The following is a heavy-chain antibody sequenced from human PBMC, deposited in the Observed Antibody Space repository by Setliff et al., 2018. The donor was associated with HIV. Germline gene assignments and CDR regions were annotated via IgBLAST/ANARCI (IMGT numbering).Heavy chain of an antibody. CDR1: DSGTYY. D-gene: IGHD1-1*01. Sequence: SETLSLTCTVSDSGTYYWSWIRQPAGKGLEWIGRVSSRGDTNYNPSLKSRVTISVDTSKNHFSLKLRSVTAADTAVYYCAQLGMVDDFDYLGQGTLVTVSS. V-gene: IGHV4-4*07. CDR3: AQLGMVDDFDY. CDR2: VSSRGDT. J-gene: IGHJ4*02.